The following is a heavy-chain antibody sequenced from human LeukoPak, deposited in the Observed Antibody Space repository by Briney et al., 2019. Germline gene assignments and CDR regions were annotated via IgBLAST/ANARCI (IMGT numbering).Heavy chain of an antibody. CDR3: ANPYCSSTSCYEWERGDY. Sequence: PGGSLRLSCAASGFTFSSYAMSWVRQAPGKGLEWVSAISGSGGSTYYADSVKGRFTISRDNSKNTLYLQMNSLRAEDTAVYYCANPYCSSTSCYEWERGDYWGQGTLVTVSS. J-gene: IGHJ4*02. D-gene: IGHD2-2*01. CDR1: GFTFSSYA. CDR2: ISGSGGST. V-gene: IGHV3-23*01.